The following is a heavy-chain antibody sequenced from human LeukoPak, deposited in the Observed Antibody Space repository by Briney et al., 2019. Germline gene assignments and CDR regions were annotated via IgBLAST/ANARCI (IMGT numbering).Heavy chain of an antibody. Sequence: GGSLRLSCAASGFTFSSYSMNWVRQAPGKGLEWVSSISSSSSYIYYADSVKGRFTISRDNAKNSLYLQMNSLRAEDTAVYYCAFTRTTVTMNWFDPWGQGTLVTVSS. CDR3: AFTRTTVTMNWFDP. J-gene: IGHJ5*02. V-gene: IGHV3-21*04. CDR1: GFTFSSYS. D-gene: IGHD4-17*01. CDR2: ISSSSSYI.